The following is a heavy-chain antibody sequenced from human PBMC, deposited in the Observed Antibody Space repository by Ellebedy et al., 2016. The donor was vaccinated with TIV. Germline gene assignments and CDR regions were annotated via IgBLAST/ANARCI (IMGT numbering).Heavy chain of an antibody. CDR3: ARHELGSNAAFDY. CDR1: GYAFRIYW. CDR2: IDPSPSDSYI. Sequence: GGSLRLXXKASGYAFRIYWITWVRQMPGQGLEWMGRIDPSPSDSYIDYGPSFQGHVTISVDKSITTAYLQWSSLKASDTAIYYCARHELGSNAAFDYWGQGTLVTVSS. J-gene: IGHJ4*02. V-gene: IGHV5-10-1*01. D-gene: IGHD7-27*01.